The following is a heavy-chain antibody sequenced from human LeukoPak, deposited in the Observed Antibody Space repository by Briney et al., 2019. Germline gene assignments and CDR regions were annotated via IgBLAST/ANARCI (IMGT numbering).Heavy chain of an antibody. V-gene: IGHV1-69*05. J-gene: IGHJ4*02. D-gene: IGHD3-22*01. CDR3: ARCAHYYDSSGDIKYYFDY. CDR2: IFPIFGTA. Sequence: SVKVSCKASGGTFSSYAISWVRQAPGQGLEWMGRIFPIFGTANYAQKFQGRVTITTDESTSTAYMELSSLRSEDTAVYYCARCAHYYDSSGDIKYYFDYWGQGTLVTVSS. CDR1: GGTFSSYA.